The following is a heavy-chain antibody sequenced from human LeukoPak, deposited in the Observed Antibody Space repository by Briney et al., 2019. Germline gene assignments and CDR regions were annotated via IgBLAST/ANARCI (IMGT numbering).Heavy chain of an antibody. D-gene: IGHD3-22*01. CDR1: GYTFTSYT. CDR3: ARSSYYYDSSGPLNY. V-gene: IGHV1-3*01. J-gene: IGHJ4*02. Sequence: ASVKVSCKASGYTFTSYTMHWVRQAPGQRLEWMGWINAGNGITKYSQKFQGRVTITRDTSASTAYMELSSLRSEDTAVYYCARSSYYYDSSGPLNYWGQGTLVTVSS. CDR2: INAGNGIT.